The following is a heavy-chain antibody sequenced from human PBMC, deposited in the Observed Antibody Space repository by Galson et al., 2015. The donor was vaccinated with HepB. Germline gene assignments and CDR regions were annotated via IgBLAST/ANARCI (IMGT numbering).Heavy chain of an antibody. J-gene: IGHJ3*02. D-gene: IGHD3-22*01. V-gene: IGHV1-69*06. CDR2: ISPIFNRA. CDR3: ARGGERATVLGRGSFDI. CDR1: GGTFNTYS. Sequence: SVKVSCKASGGTFNTYSINWVRQAPGQGLQWVGGISPIFNRANYAQKSQGRVTITADNSTSTAYMELSSLRSEDTAIYYCARGGERATVLGRGSFDIWGQGTMVTVSS.